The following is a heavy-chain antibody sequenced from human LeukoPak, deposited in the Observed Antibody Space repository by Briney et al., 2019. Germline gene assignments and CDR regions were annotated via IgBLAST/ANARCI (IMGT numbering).Heavy chain of an antibody. V-gene: IGHV5-51*01. Sequence: GESLKISCEGSGYSFPNYWIGWVRQMPGKGLEWMAIIYPADSDTRYGPSFQGQVTISADKSISTAYLQWSSLKASDTAMYYCARWSSDSRGYYYFLEFWGQGTLVTVSS. D-gene: IGHD3-22*01. J-gene: IGHJ4*02. CDR3: ARWSSDSRGYYYFLEF. CDR1: GYSFPNYW. CDR2: IYPADSDT.